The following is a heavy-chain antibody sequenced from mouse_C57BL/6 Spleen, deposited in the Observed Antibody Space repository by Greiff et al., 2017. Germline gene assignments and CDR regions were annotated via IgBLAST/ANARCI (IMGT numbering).Heavy chain of an antibody. J-gene: IGHJ4*01. V-gene: IGHV1-82*01. D-gene: IGHD3-2*02. CDR3: ARTAQVSAMDY. Sequence: QVQLQQSGPELVKPGASVKISCKASGYAFSSSWMNWVKQRPGKGLEWIGRIYPGDGDTNYNGKFKGKATLTADKSSSTAYMQPSSLTSEDSAVYFRARTAQVSAMDYWGQGTSVTVSS. CDR1: GYAFSSSW. CDR2: IYPGDGDT.